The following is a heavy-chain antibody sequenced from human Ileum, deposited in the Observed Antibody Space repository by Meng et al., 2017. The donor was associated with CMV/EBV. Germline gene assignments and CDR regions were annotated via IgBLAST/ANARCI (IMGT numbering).Heavy chain of an antibody. Sequence: GYTFTDYYIHWERQAPGQGLEWMGRINPKSGATSYAQKFQGRVTMTRDTAINTAYLEVTSLTFDDTAIYYCARDPTLTVAGTTIDYWGQGTLVTVSS. V-gene: IGHV1-2*06. CDR3: ARDPTLTVAGTTIDY. J-gene: IGHJ4*02. CDR2: INPKSGAT. CDR1: GYTFTDYY. D-gene: IGHD6-19*01.